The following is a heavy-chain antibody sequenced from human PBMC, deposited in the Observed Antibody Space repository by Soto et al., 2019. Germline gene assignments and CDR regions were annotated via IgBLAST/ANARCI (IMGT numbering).Heavy chain of an antibody. CDR3: ARDGGRHSGGIDY. Sequence: QVQLVQSGAEVKKPGSSVKVSCKASGGTFSSYSINWVRQAPGQGLEWMGEIMPIFGTANYAQKFQRRVTITSDESTSTAYMELSSLRSEDTAVYYCARDGGRHSGGIDYWGQGTLVTVSS. D-gene: IGHD1-26*01. CDR1: GGTFSSYS. V-gene: IGHV1-69*01. J-gene: IGHJ4*02. CDR2: IMPIFGTA.